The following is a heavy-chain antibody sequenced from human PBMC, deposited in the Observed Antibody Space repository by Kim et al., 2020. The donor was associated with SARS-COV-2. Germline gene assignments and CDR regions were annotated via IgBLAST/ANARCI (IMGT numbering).Heavy chain of an antibody. V-gene: IGHV3-33*05. J-gene: IGHJ5*02. CDR2: ISYDGSNK. CDR3: ARDRKVVPAAILSGWFDP. D-gene: IGHD2-2*01. CDR1: GFTFSSYG. Sequence: GGSLRLSCAASGFTFSSYGMHWVRQAPGKGLEWVAVISYDGSNKYYADSVKGRFTISRDNSKNTLYLQMNSLRAEDTAVYYCARDRKVVPAAILSGWFDPWGQGTLVTVSS.